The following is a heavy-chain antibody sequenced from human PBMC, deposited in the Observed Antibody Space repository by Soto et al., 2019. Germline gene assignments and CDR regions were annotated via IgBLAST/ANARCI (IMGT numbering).Heavy chain of an antibody. CDR1: GFTFDDYA. J-gene: IGHJ5*02. Sequence: PGGSLRLSCAASGFTFDDYAMHWVRQAPGKGLEWVSGISWNSGSIGYADSVKGRFTISRDNAKNSLYLQMNSLRAEDTALYYCAKVNLAAAGPRRRNNWFDPWGQGTLVTVSS. V-gene: IGHV3-9*01. CDR2: ISWNSGSI. CDR3: AKVNLAAAGPRRRNNWFDP. D-gene: IGHD6-13*01.